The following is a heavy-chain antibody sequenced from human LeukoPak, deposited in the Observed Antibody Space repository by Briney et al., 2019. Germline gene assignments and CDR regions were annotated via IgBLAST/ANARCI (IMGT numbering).Heavy chain of an antibody. V-gene: IGHV1-18*01. D-gene: IGHD2-15*01. CDR3: TRALEDYYYYGMDV. J-gene: IGHJ6*02. Sequence: ASVKVSCKASGYTFTSYGIGWVRQAPGQGLEWMGWISAYNGNTNNAQNLQGRVTMTTDTSTSTAYMELSSLRSEDTAVYYCTRALEDYYYYGMDVWGQGTTVTVSS. CDR2: ISAYNGNT. CDR1: GYTFTSYG.